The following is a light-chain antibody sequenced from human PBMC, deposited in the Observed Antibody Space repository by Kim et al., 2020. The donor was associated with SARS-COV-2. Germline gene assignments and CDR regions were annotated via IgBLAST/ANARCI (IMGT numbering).Light chain of an antibody. CDR2: INSDGSH. V-gene: IGLV4-69*02. J-gene: IGLJ3*02. Sequence: ASVQLTCTLNSGHSSYAIAWHQQQPEKGPGYVMKINSDGSHTKGDGIPDRFSGSSSGAERYLTIASLQSEDAADYYCQAWGTGIPVFGGGTKVTVL. CDR1: SGHSSYA. CDR3: QAWGTGIPV.